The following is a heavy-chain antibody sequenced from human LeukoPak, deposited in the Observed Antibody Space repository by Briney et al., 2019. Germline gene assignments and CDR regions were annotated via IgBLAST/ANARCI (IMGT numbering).Heavy chain of an antibody. D-gene: IGHD1-26*01. CDR1: GFTFSSYA. CDR3: AKDRITRAVGSPRWGPFDY. J-gene: IGHJ4*02. V-gene: IGHV3-23*01. CDR2: ISGSGGST. Sequence: PGGSLRLSCAASGFTFSSYAMSWVRQAPGKGLEWVSAISGSGGSTYYADSVKGRFTISRDNSKNTLYLQMNSLRAEDTAVYYCAKDRITRAVGSPRWGPFDYWGQGTLVTVSS.